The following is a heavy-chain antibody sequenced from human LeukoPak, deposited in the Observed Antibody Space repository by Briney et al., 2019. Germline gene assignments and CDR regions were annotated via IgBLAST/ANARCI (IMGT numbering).Heavy chain of an antibody. D-gene: IGHD3-9*01. Sequence: ASVKVSCKASGYTFTSYAMHWVRQAPGQRLEWMGWINAGNGNTKYSQKFQGRVTITRDTSASTAYMELSSLRSEDTAVYYCARVFSPLTGQYAFDIWGQGTMVTVSS. CDR2: INAGNGNT. CDR3: ARVFSPLTGQYAFDI. J-gene: IGHJ3*02. V-gene: IGHV1-3*01. CDR1: GYTFTSYA.